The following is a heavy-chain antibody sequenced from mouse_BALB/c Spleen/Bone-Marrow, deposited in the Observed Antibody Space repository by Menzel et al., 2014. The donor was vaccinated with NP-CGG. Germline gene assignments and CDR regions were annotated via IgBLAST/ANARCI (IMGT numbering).Heavy chain of an antibody. CDR1: GYTFTSYN. J-gene: IGHJ4*01. V-gene: IGHV1-12*01. Sequence: LQQAGDELGKPGASVKMSCKASGYTFTSYNMHWVKQTPGQGLEWIGSIYPGNGDTSNNQKFKGKATLTADKSSSTAFMQLSSLTSEDSAVYYCARGYNYVIDYWAPGSS. CDR3: ARGYNYVIDY. CDR2: IYPGNGDT. D-gene: IGHD3-1*01.